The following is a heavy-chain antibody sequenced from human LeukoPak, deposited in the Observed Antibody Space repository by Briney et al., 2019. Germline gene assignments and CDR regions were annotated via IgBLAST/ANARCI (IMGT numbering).Heavy chain of an antibody. Sequence: GGSLRLSCAASGFTFSSYAMSWVRQAPGKGLEWVSAISGSGGSTYYADSVKGRFTISRDNSKNTLYLQMNSLRAEDTAVYYCAREFRPGSYYSGAFDIWGQGTMVTVSS. CDR3: AREFRPGSYYSGAFDI. D-gene: IGHD1-26*01. V-gene: IGHV3-23*01. CDR2: ISGSGGST. CDR1: GFTFSSYA. J-gene: IGHJ3*02.